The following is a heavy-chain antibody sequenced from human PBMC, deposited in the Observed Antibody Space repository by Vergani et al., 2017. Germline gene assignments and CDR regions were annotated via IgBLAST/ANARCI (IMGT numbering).Heavy chain of an antibody. V-gene: IGHV7-4-1*02. CDR1: GYTFTSYA. D-gene: IGHD4-17*01. CDR2: INTNTGNP. Sequence: QVQLVQSGSELKKPGASVKVSCKASGYTFTSYAMNWVRQAPGQGVEWMGWINTNTGNPTYAQGFTGRFVFSLDTSVSTAYLQISSLKAEDTAVYYCASTTTVTTPAAFDIWGQGTMVTVSS. J-gene: IGHJ3*02. CDR3: ASTTTVTTPAAFDI.